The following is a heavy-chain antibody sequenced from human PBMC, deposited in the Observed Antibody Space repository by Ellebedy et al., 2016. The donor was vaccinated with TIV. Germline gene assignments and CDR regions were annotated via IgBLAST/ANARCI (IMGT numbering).Heavy chain of an antibody. D-gene: IGHD4-11*01. Sequence: GGSLRLSCAASGFTFSNYAMSWVRRIPGKGLDWVSLISGNGEYTYYADSVKGRLTISRDNSKNTLHLQMNSLRVEDTAVYYCAKGGTTVTTADYLEYWGQGTLVAVSS. CDR1: GFTFSNYA. J-gene: IGHJ4*02. CDR2: ISGNGEYT. CDR3: AKGGTTVTTADYLEY. V-gene: IGHV3-23*01.